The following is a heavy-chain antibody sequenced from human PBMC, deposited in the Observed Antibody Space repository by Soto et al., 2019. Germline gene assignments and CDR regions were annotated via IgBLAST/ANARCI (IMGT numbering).Heavy chain of an antibody. J-gene: IGHJ5*02. D-gene: IGHD3-22*01. CDR1: GGTFSSYA. Sequence: QVQLVQSGAEVKKPGSSVKVSCKASGGTFSSYAISWVRQAPGQGLEWMGGIIPIFGTANYAQKFQGRVWITAAESTRTAYRELSSLRSEDTAVYYCARNQYYYDSSGYTNNWFDPWGQGTLVTVSS. V-gene: IGHV1-69*12. CDR3: ARNQYYYDSSGYTNNWFDP. CDR2: IIPIFGTA.